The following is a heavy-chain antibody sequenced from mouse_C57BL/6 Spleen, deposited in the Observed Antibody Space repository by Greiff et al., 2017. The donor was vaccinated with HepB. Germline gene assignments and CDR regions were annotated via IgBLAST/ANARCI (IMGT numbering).Heavy chain of an antibody. CDR3: ARKRYNGSSSYAMDY. D-gene: IGHD1-1*01. CDR1: GYTFTDYH. V-gene: IGHV1-18*01. J-gene: IGHJ4*01. Sequence: EVQLQQSGPELVKPGASVKIPCKASGYTFTDYHMDWVKQSHGKSLEWIGDINPNNGGTIYNQKFKGKATLTVDKSSSTAYMELRSLTSEDTAVYYWARKRYNGSSSYAMDYWGQGTSVTVSS. CDR2: INPNNGGT.